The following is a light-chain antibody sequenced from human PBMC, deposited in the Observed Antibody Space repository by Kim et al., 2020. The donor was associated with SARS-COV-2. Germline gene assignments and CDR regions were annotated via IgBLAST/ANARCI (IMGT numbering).Light chain of an antibody. CDR2: LGS. CDR1: HGHQHRNGYND. Sequence: EPAYISGWSCHGHQHRNGYNDLDWYLQKPRQSPARLIYLGSNQASAVPDRFSGSGSGADFTLKISRVESEDVGVYYCMQALQTPAFGGGTKLDIK. V-gene: IGKV2-28*01. J-gene: IGKJ4*01. CDR3: MQALQTPA.